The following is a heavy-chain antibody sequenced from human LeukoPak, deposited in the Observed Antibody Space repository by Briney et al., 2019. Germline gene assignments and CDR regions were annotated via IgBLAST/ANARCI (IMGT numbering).Heavy chain of an antibody. D-gene: IGHD6-13*01. Sequence: PGGSLRLSCAASGFTLSSYTMNWVRQAPGKGLEWVSSITDSSSSMYYADSVKGRFTISRDNAKNSLYLQMNSLRAEDTALYYCARLGDSSSWNYYYYYMDVWGKGTTVTVSS. CDR2: ITDSSSSM. V-gene: IGHV3-21*04. CDR3: ARLGDSSSWNYYYYYMDV. J-gene: IGHJ6*03. CDR1: GFTLSSYT.